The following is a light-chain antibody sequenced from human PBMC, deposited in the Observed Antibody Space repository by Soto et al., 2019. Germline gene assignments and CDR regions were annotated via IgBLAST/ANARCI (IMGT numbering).Light chain of an antibody. J-gene: IGKJ2*01. Sequence: EIVLTQSPGTQSLSPGESTTLSCRASRGISSSYLAWYQQKPGQAPRLLIYAASTRATGIPDRFRGSGSATDFTLTISRLEPEDSAVYYCQLYGASPPYTFGQGTKLEIK. V-gene: IGKV3-20*01. CDR2: AAS. CDR3: QLYGASPPYT. CDR1: RGISSSY.